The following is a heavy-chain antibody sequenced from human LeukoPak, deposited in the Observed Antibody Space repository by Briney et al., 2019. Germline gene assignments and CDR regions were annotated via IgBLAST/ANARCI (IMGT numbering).Heavy chain of an antibody. CDR3: TTGILDY. J-gene: IGHJ4*02. CDR1: GFTFSNAW. V-gene: IGHV3-15*01. Sequence: PGGSLRLSCAASGFTFSNAWMSWVRQAPGKGLEWVGRIKSKSDGGTTDYAAPVKGRFTISRDDSKNTLYLQVTSQKTEDTAFYYCTTGILDYWGQGTLVTVSS. CDR2: IKSKSDGGTT.